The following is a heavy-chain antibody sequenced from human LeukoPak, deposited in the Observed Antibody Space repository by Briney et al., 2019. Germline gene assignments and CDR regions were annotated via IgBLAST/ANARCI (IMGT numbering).Heavy chain of an antibody. CDR3: AGRSGSYSA. D-gene: IGHD1-26*01. V-gene: IGHV4-39*01. J-gene: IGHJ5*02. Sequence: SETLSLTCTVSAGSISSSSHYWDWVRQPPGKGLEWIGSIYYRGSTYYNPSLQSRVTTYVDTSKNQFSLRLSSVTAADTAVYYCAGRSGSYSAWGQGALVTVSS. CDR1: AGSISSSSHY. CDR2: IYYRGST.